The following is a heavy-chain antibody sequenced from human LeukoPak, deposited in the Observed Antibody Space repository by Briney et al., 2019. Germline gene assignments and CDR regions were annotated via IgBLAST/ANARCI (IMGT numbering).Heavy chain of an antibody. J-gene: IGHJ4*02. CDR2: IYDGGST. Sequence: GGSLRLSCAASGFTFSSFGMNWVRQAPGKGLEWVSVIYDGGSTKYADSVRGRFTISRDNSKNTLYLQMNSLRVEDTAVYYCARGAWDWGQGTLVTVSS. D-gene: IGHD7-27*01. CDR3: ARGAWD. V-gene: IGHV3-66*01. CDR1: GFTFSSFG.